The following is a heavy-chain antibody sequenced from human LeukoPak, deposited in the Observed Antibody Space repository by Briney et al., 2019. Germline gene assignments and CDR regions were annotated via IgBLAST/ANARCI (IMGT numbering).Heavy chain of an antibody. J-gene: IGHJ4*02. V-gene: IGHV4-59*13. CDR2: IYSTGST. CDR1: GGSTSVYN. Sequence: SETLSLTCTVSGGSTSVYNGSGSRRPPGRGLRGWGIIYSTGSTNYTPSLKSRVTISLDTSKTQSSLKLSAVTAADTAVYYCARESFGGSPLVHWGQGTLVTASS. D-gene: IGHD2-15*01. CDR3: ARESFGGSPLVH.